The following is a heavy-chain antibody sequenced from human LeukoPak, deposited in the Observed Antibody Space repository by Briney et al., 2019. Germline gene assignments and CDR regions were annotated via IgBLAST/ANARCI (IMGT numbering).Heavy chain of an antibody. D-gene: IGHD5-18*01. V-gene: IGHV4-59*08. J-gene: IGHJ4*02. Sequence: SETLSLTCTVSGGSISSHYWSWIRQPPGKGLEWIGYIYFSGSTNYNPSLKSRATISVDTSKNQLSLKLSSVTAADTAVYYCARQSGYTYGGDHWGQGTLVTVSS. CDR3: ARQSGYTYGGDH. CDR1: GGSISSHY. CDR2: IYFSGST.